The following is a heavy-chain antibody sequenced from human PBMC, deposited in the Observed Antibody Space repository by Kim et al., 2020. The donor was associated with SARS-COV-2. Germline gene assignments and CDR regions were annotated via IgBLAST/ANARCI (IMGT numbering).Heavy chain of an antibody. CDR2: IFPDDSDT. V-gene: IGHV5-51*01. J-gene: IGHJ4*02. Sequence: ESLKISCKVSGYSFANYWIVWVRQKPGKGLEWMGTIFPDDSDTRYSPCFEGQVTISADKSITTAFLQWSNLEASDTAMYFCARHSKLASVKVADFDLWGQGTLVTVSP. D-gene: IGHD3-3*02. CDR1: GYSFANYW. CDR3: ARHSKLASVKVADFDL.